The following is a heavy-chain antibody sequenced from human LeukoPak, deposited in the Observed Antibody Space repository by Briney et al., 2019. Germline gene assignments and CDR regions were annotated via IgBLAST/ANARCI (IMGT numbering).Heavy chain of an antibody. Sequence: PGGSLRLSCAASGFTVSSNYMSWVRQAPGKGLEWVSVIYSGGSTYYADPVKGRFTISRDNSKNTLYLQMNSLRAEDTAVYYCARASNTIFGVVIDYWGQGTLVTVSS. CDR1: GFTVSSNY. CDR2: IYSGGST. CDR3: ARASNTIFGVVIDY. V-gene: IGHV3-53*01. D-gene: IGHD3-3*01. J-gene: IGHJ4*02.